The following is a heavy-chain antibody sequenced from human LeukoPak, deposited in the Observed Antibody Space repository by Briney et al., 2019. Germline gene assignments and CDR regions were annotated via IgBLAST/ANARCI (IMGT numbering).Heavy chain of an antibody. CDR1: GDSISSSSHY. J-gene: IGHJ4*02. Sequence: SETLSLTCTVSGDSISSSSHYWGWIRQPPGKGLEWIGSINYSGSTYYNPSLKSRVTISVDTSKNQFSLKLSSVTAADTAVYYCARNVLLWFGEPGTIDYWGQGTLVTVSS. CDR3: ARNVLLWFGEPGTIDY. D-gene: IGHD3-10*01. CDR2: INYSGST. V-gene: IGHV4-39*07.